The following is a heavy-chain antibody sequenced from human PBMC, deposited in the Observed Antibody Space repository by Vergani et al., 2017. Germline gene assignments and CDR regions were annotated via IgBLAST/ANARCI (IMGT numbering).Heavy chain of an antibody. J-gene: IGHJ4*02. V-gene: IGHV4-31*03. Sequence: QVQLQESGPGLVKPSQTLSLTCTVSGGSISSGGYYWSWIRQHPGKGLEWIGYIYYSGSTYYNPSLKSRVTISVDTSKNQFSLKLSSVTAADTAVYYCARDSLARGSSWTGIDDWGQGTLVTVSS. CDR3: ARDSLARGSSWTGIDD. CDR2: IYYSGST. D-gene: IGHD6-13*01. CDR1: GGSISSGGYY.